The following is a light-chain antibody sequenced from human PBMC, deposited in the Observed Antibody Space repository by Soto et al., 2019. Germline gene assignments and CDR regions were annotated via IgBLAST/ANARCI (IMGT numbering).Light chain of an antibody. Sequence: EIVMTQSPATLSVSPGERATLSCRASQSVSSNLAWYQQKPGQAPRLLIYGASTRATGIPARFSGSGSGTEFTRTISSLQSEDFAVYYCQQYNNWPWPFGQGTKVEIK. V-gene: IGKV3-15*01. J-gene: IGKJ1*01. CDR3: QQYNNWPWP. CDR1: QSVSSN. CDR2: GAS.